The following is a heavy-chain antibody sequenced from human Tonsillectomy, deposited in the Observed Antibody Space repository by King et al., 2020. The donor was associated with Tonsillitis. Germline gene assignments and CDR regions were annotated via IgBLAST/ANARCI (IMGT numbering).Heavy chain of an antibody. V-gene: IGHV4-39*01. CDR2: IYYSGST. CDR3: ARTFWSAYPYNWFDP. CDR1: GGSINSSSFY. J-gene: IGHJ5*02. Sequence: VQLQESGPGLVKPSETLSLTCAVSGGSINSSSFYWGWIRQPPGKGLEWIGSIYYSGSTYYNPSLKSRVTMSVDTSKNQFSLKLGSVTAADTAVYYCARTFWSAYPYNWFDPWGQGTLVIVSS. D-gene: IGHD3-3*01.